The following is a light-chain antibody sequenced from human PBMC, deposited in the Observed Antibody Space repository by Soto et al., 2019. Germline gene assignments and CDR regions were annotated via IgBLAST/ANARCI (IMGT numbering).Light chain of an antibody. V-gene: IGKV3-15*01. CDR3: KQYNNWPPWT. Sequence: EVVMTQSPATLSVSPGERATLSCRASQSVSSNLAWYQQKPGQAPRLLIYGASTRATGIPARFSGSGSGTEFTLTISSRQSEDFAVYYCKQYNNWPPWTFGQGTKVEI. CDR1: QSVSSN. J-gene: IGKJ1*01. CDR2: GAS.